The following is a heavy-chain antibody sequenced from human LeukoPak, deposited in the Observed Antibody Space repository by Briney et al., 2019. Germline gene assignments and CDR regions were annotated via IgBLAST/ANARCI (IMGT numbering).Heavy chain of an antibody. CDR3: TRADYSSSWSHYYYFMDV. J-gene: IGHJ6*03. CDR1: GGSISSYY. Sequence: PSETLSLTCTVSGGSISSYYWSWIRQPPGKGLEWIGYIYYSGSTNYNPSLKSRVTISVDTSKNQISLNLTSVTAADTAVYYCTRADYSSSWSHYYYFMDVWGRGTTVTVSS. CDR2: IYYSGST. V-gene: IGHV4-59*08. D-gene: IGHD6-13*01.